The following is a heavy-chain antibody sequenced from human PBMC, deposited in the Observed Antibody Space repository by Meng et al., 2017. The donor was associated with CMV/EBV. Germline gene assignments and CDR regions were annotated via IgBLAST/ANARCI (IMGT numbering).Heavy chain of an antibody. V-gene: IGHV5-51*01. CDR3: ASRTRTHAFDI. D-gene: IGHD3/OR15-3a*01. CDR1: GYSFTSYW. CDR2: IYAGDSDT. Sequence: GESLKISCKGSGYSFTSYWIGWVRQMPGKGLEWIGIIYAGDSDTRYSPSFQGQVTISADKSISTAYLQWSSLKASDTAMYYCASRTRTHAFDIWGQGTMVTVSS. J-gene: IGHJ3*02.